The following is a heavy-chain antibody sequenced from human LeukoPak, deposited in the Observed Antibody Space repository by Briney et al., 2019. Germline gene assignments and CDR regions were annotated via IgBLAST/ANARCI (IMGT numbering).Heavy chain of an antibody. V-gene: IGHV1-2*02. Sequence: ASVKVSCKASGYTFTRYYMHWVRQARCQGLEGMGWINPNSGGTNYAQKFQGRVTMTRSTSISTDYIELSRLRSDDTAVHYCASAGGQWLVRAAHWFDPWGQGTLVTVSS. J-gene: IGHJ5*02. D-gene: IGHD6-19*01. CDR1: GYTFTRYY. CDR2: INPNSGGT. CDR3: ASAGGQWLVRAAHWFDP.